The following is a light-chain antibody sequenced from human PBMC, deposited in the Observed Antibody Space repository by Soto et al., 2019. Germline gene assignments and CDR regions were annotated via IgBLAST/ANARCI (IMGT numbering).Light chain of an antibody. J-gene: IGKJ1*01. CDR2: AGS. CDR3: QQYYASSWT. Sequence: EIVLTQSPGTLSLSPGERATLSCRASQSISSTYLAWYRQKPGQAPRLLIYAGSSRATGIPDRFSGSGSGTDFTLTISRLEPEDFAVYYCQQYYASSWTFGQGTRVEIK. V-gene: IGKV3-20*01. CDR1: QSISSTY.